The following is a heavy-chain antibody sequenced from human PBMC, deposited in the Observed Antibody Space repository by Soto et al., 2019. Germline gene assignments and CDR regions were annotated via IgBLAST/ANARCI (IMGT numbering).Heavy chain of an antibody. CDR3: ARDHEVTIFGVVITDYFDY. Sequence: GGSLRLSCAASGFTFSSYSMNWVRQAPGKGLEWVSSISSSSSYIYYADSVKGRFTISRDNAKNSLYLQMNSLRAEDTAVYYCARDHEVTIFGVVITDYFDYWGQGTLVTVSS. J-gene: IGHJ4*02. D-gene: IGHD3-3*01. V-gene: IGHV3-21*01. CDR2: ISSSSSYI. CDR1: GFTFSSYS.